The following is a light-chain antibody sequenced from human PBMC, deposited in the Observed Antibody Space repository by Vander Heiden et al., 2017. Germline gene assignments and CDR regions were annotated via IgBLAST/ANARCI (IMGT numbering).Light chain of an antibody. CDR1: SSNIGAGYD. V-gene: IGLV1-40*01. J-gene: IGLJ2*01. CDR2: GNS. Sequence: QSVLTQPPSVSGAPGQRVTISCTGSSSNIGAGYDVHWYQQLPGTAPKLLIYGNSNRPSGVPDRFSGSKSGTSASLAITGLQAEDEADYYCQSYDSSLSGLFGGGTKLTGL. CDR3: QSYDSSLSGL.